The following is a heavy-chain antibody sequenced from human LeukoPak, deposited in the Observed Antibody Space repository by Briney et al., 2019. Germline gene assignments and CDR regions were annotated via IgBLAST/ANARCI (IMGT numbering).Heavy chain of an antibody. CDR2: ISSSSSYI. CDR1: GFTFSSYS. D-gene: IGHD3-9*01. CDR3: ARASVLRYFDWFLTQGTGQGVYLDY. Sequence: GGSLRLSCAASGFTFSSYSMNWVRQAPGKGLEWVSSISSSSSYIYYADSVKGRFTISRDNAKNSLYLQMNSLRAEDTAVYYCARASVLRYFDWFLTQGTGQGVYLDYWGQGTLVTVSS. V-gene: IGHV3-21*01. J-gene: IGHJ4*02.